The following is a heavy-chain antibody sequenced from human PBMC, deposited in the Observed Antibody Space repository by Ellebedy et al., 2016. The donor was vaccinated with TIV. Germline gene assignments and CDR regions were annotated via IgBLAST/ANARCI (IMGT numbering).Heavy chain of an antibody. CDR3: ARDGEIWLGDLNGRYYTMDV. D-gene: IGHD3-10*01. J-gene: IGHJ6*02. CDR1: GFTFSSFE. Sequence: PGGSLRLSCAASGFTFSSFEMNWVRQAPGKGLEWLSYISSSGDTLYYADSVNGRFTVSRDNAKNSLYLQMNALRADDTAVYYCARDGEIWLGDLNGRYYTMDVWGQGTTVTVSS. V-gene: IGHV3-48*03. CDR2: ISSSGDTL.